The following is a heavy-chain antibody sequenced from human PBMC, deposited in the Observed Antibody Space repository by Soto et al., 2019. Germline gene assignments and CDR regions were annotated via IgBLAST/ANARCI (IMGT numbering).Heavy chain of an antibody. CDR2: INPNSGGT. D-gene: IGHD1-1*01. CDR3: AREPATAKPEGVDF. J-gene: IGHJ4*02. Sequence: QVQLVQSGAEVRKPGASVKVSCKASGYTFSDYYIHWVRQAPGQGLEWMGWINPNSGGTKYAPKFQGGVTTTRDTSITIAYMELSRLRSGDTAVYYCAREPATAKPEGVDFWGQGTLVTVSS. V-gene: IGHV1-2*02. CDR1: GYTFSDYY.